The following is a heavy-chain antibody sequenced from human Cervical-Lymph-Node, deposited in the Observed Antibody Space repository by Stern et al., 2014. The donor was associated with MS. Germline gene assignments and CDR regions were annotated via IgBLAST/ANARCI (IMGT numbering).Heavy chain of an antibody. CDR2: MESNGDT. V-gene: IGHV3-13*01. Sequence: VQLVESGGGLVQPGGALRLSCAASGFTLSAFDMHWVRQGIGQGLEWVATMESNGDTYYGGPAKGRFAISREKAANSLYLQMNNLKVGDTAVYYCVREAADSSSFDFWGQGTLVTVSS. D-gene: IGHD3-22*01. J-gene: IGHJ4*02. CDR1: GFTLSAFD. CDR3: VREAADSSSFDF.